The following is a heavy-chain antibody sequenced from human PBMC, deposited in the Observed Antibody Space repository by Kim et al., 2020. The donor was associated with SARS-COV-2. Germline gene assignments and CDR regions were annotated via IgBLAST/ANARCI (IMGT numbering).Heavy chain of an antibody. V-gene: IGHV3-23*01. CDR1: GFTFSSFA. CDR3: VKENKMGDYTSGFDC. CDR2: ISDSGGRT. Sequence: GGSLRLSCIASGFTFSSFAMSWVRQAPGKGLEWVSAISDSGGRTYYAESVEGRFTISRDNSKNTLYLQLTSLGVEDMATYYCVKENKMGDYTSGFDCWGQGTRVTVSS. D-gene: IGHD4-17*01. J-gene: IGHJ4*02.